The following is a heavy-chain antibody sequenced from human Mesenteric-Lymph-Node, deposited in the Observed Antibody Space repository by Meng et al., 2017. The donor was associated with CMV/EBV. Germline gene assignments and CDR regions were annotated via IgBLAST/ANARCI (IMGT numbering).Heavy chain of an antibody. CDR3: ARALQDCSSTSCYSYYYYGMDV. V-gene: IGHV3-30-3*01. D-gene: IGHD2-2*02. J-gene: IGHJ6*02. CDR1: GFTFSSYA. CDR2: ISYDGSNK. Sequence: GESLKISCAASGFTFSSYAMHWVRQAPGKGLEWVAVISYDGSNKYYADSVKGRFTISRDNSKNTLYLQMNSLRAEDTAVYYCARALQDCSSTSCYSYYYYGMDVWGQGTTVTVSS.